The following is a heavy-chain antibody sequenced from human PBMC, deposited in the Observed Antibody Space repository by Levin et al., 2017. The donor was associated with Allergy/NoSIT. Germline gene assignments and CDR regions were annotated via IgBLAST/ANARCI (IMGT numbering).Heavy chain of an antibody. CDR3: ARESVLRFLEVVGGRAFDI. Sequence: SETLSLTCTVSGGSISSSSYYWGWIRQPPGKGLEWIGSIYYSGSTYYNPSLKSRVTISVDTSKNQFSLKLSSVTAADTAVYYCARESVLRFLEVVGGRAFDIWGQGTMVTVSS. CDR2: IYYSGST. J-gene: IGHJ3*02. V-gene: IGHV4-39*07. D-gene: IGHD3-3*01. CDR1: GGSISSSSYY.